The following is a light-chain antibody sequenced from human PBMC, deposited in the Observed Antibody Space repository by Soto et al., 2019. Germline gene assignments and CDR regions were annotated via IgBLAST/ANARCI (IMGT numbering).Light chain of an antibody. Sequence: DIQMTQSPSSLSASVGGRVTITCRASQGISNYLAWYQQQPGKVPKLLIYGASTLQSGVPSRFSGSVSGTDFTLTISSLQPEDVATYYCQKYNSAPWTFGQGTKVEIK. V-gene: IGKV1-27*01. CDR2: GAS. J-gene: IGKJ1*01. CDR3: QKYNSAPWT. CDR1: QGISNY.